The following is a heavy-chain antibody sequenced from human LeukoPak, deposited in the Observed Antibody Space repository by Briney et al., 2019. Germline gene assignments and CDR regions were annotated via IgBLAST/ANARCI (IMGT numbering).Heavy chain of an antibody. J-gene: IGHJ4*02. CDR1: GFTFSSYS. CDR3: ARSTPGIEHVADY. CDR2: ISGSSSTI. V-gene: IGHV3-48*01. D-gene: IGHD6-13*01. Sequence: GGSLRLSCAASGFTFSSYSINWVRQAPGKGLEWVSYISGSSSTIYYADSVKGRFTISRDNVNNSLYLQMNSLRAEDTAVYYCARSTPGIEHVADYWGQGTLVTVSS.